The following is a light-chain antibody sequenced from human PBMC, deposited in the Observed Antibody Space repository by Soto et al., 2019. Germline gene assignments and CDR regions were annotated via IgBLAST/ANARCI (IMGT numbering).Light chain of an antibody. CDR1: QNVNID. CDR2: SAS. V-gene: IGKV3D-15*01. Sequence: EIVLTQSPATLSVSPRERATLPCRASQNVNIDLVWYQQKPGQAPKVLIFSASARDTGIPARFIGGGSETEFTLTISSLQPEDSAVYFCRQYNTWPFTFGPGTKVDI. J-gene: IGKJ3*01. CDR3: RQYNTWPFT.